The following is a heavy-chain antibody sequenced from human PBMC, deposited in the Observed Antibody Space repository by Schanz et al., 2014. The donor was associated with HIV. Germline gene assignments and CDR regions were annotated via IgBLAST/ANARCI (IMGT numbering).Heavy chain of an antibody. J-gene: IGHJ4*02. Sequence: EQLVESGGGVVQPGRSLRLSCVASGFKFNSYGMHWVRQAPGKGLEWVSTISGSGGSPYYADSVKGRFTISRDNSKNTLYLQMNSLRAEDTAVYYCAKGLTIWLQPPFDYWGQGTLVTVSS. V-gene: IGHV3-23*04. D-gene: IGHD5-12*01. CDR2: ISGSGGSP. CDR3: AKGLTIWLQPPFDY. CDR1: GFKFNSYG.